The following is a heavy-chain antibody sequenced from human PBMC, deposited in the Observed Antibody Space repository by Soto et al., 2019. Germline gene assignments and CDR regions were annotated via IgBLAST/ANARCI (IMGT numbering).Heavy chain of an antibody. CDR2: IRSKANSYAT. Sequence: EVQLVESGGGLVQPGGFLKLSCAASGFTFSGSAMHWVRQASGKGLEWVGRIRSKANSYATAYAASVKGRFTISRDDSKNTAYLQMNSLKTEDTAVYYCTRPGIAAAGKGLYYFDYWGQGTLVTVSS. V-gene: IGHV3-73*01. CDR3: TRPGIAAAGKGLYYFDY. D-gene: IGHD6-13*01. J-gene: IGHJ4*02. CDR1: GFTFSGSA.